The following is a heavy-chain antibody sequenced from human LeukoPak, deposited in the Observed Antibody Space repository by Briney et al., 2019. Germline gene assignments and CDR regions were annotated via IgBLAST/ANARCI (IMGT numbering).Heavy chain of an antibody. Sequence: GESLKISCEGSGYSFTSYWIGWVRQMPGKGLEWMGIIYPGDSDTRYSPSFQGQVTISADRSISTAYLQWSSLKASDTAMYYCARPGLGYCSSTSCRGGALDIWGQGTMVTVSS. CDR1: GYSFTSYW. CDR2: IYPGDSDT. CDR3: ARPGLGYCSSTSCRGGALDI. J-gene: IGHJ3*02. V-gene: IGHV5-51*01. D-gene: IGHD2-2*01.